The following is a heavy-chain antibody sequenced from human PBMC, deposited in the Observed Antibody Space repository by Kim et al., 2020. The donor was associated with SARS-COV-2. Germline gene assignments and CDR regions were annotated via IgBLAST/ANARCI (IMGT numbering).Heavy chain of an antibody. V-gene: IGHV4-39*01. Sequence: TTYIPSLKSRVTISVDTSMNQFSLRLSSVAAADTAVYYCARHNYGRPVDYWGQGTLVTVSS. J-gene: IGHJ4*02. CDR3: ARHNYGRPVDY. CDR2: T. D-gene: IGHD3-16*01.